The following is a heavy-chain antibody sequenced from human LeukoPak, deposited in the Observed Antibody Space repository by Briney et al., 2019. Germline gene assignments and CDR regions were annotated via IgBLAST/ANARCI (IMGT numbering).Heavy chain of an antibody. Sequence: GGSLRLSCAASGFTFSSYSMNWVRQAPGKGLEWVSSISSSSSYIYYADSVKGRFTISRDNAKHSPYLQMNSLRAEDTAVYYCARDAPDFWSGYYLDYWGQGTLVTVSS. J-gene: IGHJ4*02. V-gene: IGHV3-21*01. CDR2: ISSSSSYI. CDR3: ARDAPDFWSGYYLDY. D-gene: IGHD3-3*01. CDR1: GFTFSSYS.